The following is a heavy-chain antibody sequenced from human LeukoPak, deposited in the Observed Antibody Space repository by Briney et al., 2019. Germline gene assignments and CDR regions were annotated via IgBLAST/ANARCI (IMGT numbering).Heavy chain of an antibody. CDR1: GFTFSSYW. D-gene: IGHD3-10*01. J-gene: IGHJ4*02. Sequence: GGSLRLSCAASGFTFSSYWMSWVRQAPGKGLEWVANIKQDGSEKYYVDSVKGRFTTSRDNAKNSLYLQMNSLRAEDTAVYYCARDLKFYYGSGSYPDYWGQGTLVTVSS. CDR2: IKQDGSEK. CDR3: ARDLKFYYGSGSYPDY. V-gene: IGHV3-7*03.